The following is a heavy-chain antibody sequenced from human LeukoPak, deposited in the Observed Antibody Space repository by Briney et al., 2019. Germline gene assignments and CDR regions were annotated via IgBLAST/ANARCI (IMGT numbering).Heavy chain of an antibody. CDR1: GGTFSSYA. D-gene: IGHD6-13*01. Sequence: ASVKVSCKASGGTFSSYAISWVRQAPGQGLEWMGGIIPIFGTANYAQKFQGRVTMTRNTSISTAYMELSSLRSEDTAVYYCARVRRFRSWYFYYWGQGTLVTVSS. J-gene: IGHJ4*02. CDR2: IIPIFGTA. V-gene: IGHV1-69*05. CDR3: ARVRRFRSWYFYY.